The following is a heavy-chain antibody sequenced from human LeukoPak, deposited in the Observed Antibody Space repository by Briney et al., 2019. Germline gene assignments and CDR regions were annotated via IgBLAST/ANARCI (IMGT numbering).Heavy chain of an antibody. CDR2: INWNGGST. CDR1: GFTFDDYG. J-gene: IGHJ4*02. CDR3: ARGTLKAAATDFDY. Sequence: GGSLRLSGAASGFTFDDYGMSWVRQAPGKGLEWVSGINWNGGSTGYADSVKGRFTISRDNAKNSLYLQMNSLRAEDTALYYCARGTLKAAATDFDYWGQGTLVTVSS. D-gene: IGHD6-13*01. V-gene: IGHV3-20*04.